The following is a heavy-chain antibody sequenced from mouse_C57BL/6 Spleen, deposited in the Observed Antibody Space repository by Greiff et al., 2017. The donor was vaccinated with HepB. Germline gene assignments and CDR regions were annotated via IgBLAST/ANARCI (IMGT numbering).Heavy chain of an antibody. CDR1: GYSFTGYY. J-gene: IGHJ3*01. D-gene: IGHD2-5*01. CDR2: INPSTGGT. V-gene: IGHV1-42*01. CDR3: ARFYYSNYAWFAY. Sequence: SGPELVKPGASVKISCKASGYSFTGYYMNWVKQSPEKSLEWIGEINPSTGGTTYNQKFKAKATLTVDKSSSTAYMQLKSLTSEDSAVYYCARFYYSNYAWFAYWGQGTLVTVSA.